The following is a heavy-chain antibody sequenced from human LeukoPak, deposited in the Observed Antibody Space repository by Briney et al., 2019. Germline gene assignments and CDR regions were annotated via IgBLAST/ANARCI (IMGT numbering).Heavy chain of an antibody. V-gene: IGHV4-59*01. D-gene: IGHD3-3*01. J-gene: IGHJ5*02. Sequence: SETLSLTCTVSGGSMSSYYWKWIRQPPGKGLECIGYISYSGSTNCNPSLKSRVTISVDTSKKQFSLKLTSVTAADTAVYYCARAYYDFWSGSTPRWFDPWGQGTLVTVSS. CDR3: ARAYYDFWSGSTPRWFDP. CDR1: GGSMSSYY. CDR2: ISYSGST.